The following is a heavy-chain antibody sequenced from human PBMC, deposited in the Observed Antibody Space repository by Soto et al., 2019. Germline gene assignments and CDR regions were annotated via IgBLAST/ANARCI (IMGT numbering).Heavy chain of an antibody. CDR3: ASWSNGGFWDFPYDY. CDR1: GGSFSGYY. Sequence: PSGTLSLTCAVYGGSFSGYYWSWVRQPPGKGLEWIGEINHSGSTNYNPSLKSRVTISVDTSKKQFSLKLSSVTAADTAVYYCASWSNGGFWDFPYDYWGQGTPVTVSS. D-gene: IGHD3-10*01. J-gene: IGHJ4*02. V-gene: IGHV4-34*01. CDR2: INHSGST.